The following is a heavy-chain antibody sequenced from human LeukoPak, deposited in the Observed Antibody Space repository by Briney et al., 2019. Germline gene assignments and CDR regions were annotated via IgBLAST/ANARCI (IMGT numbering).Heavy chain of an antibody. CDR2: IYYSGST. D-gene: IGHD3-10*01. V-gene: IGHV4-39*01. CDR1: GGSLSGYY. J-gene: IGHJ4*02. CDR3: ARHYGP. Sequence: SETLSLTCGVFGGSLSGYYWGWIRQPPGKGLEWIGSIYYSGSTYYNPSLKSRVTISVDTSKNQFSLKLNSVTATDTAVYYCARHYGPWGQGTLVTVSS.